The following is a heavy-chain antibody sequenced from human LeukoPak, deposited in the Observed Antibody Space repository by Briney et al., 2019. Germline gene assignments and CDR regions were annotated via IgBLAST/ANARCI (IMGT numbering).Heavy chain of an antibody. CDR1: GGSISSGDYY. CDR2: IYYSGST. D-gene: IGHD3-3*01. V-gene: IGHV4-30-4*01. J-gene: IGHJ4*02. Sequence: SQTLSLTCTVSGGSISSGDYYWSWLRQPPGKGLEWIGYIYYSGSTYYNPSLKSRVTISVDTSKNQFSLKLSSVTAADTAVYYCARAMLRSGFDYWGQGTLVTVSS. CDR3: ARAMLRSGFDY.